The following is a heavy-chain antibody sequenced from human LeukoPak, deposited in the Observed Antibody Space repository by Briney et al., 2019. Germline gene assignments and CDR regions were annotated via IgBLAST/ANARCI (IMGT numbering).Heavy chain of an antibody. CDR1: GYTFTGYY. J-gene: IGHJ4*02. V-gene: IGHV1-2*02. CDR2: INPNSGGT. CDR3: ARDQGKITEGDYYGSGSNDY. D-gene: IGHD3-10*01. Sequence: ASVKVSCKASGYTFTGYYMHWVRQAPGQGLEWMGWINPNSGGTNYAQKFQGRVTMTRDTSISTAYMELSRLRSDDTAAYYCARDQGKITEGDYYGSGSNDYWGQGTLVTVSS.